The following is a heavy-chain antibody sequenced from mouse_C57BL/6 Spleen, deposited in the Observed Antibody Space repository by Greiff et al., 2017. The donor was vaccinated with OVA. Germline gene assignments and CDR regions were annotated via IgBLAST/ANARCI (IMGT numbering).Heavy chain of an antibody. CDR3: ARDFYYYGSSYYFDY. V-gene: IGHV5-17*01. CDR2: ISSGSSTI. J-gene: IGHJ2*01. Sequence: EVQLVESGGGLVKPGGSLKLSCAASGFTFSDYGMHWVRQAPEKGLEWVAYISSGSSTIYYADTVKGRFTISRDNAKNTLFLQMTSLRSEDTAMYYCARDFYYYGSSYYFDYWGQGTTLTVSS. D-gene: IGHD1-1*01. CDR1: GFTFSDYG.